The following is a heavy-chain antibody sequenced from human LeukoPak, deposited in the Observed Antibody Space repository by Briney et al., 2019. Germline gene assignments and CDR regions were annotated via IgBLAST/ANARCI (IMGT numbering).Heavy chain of an antibody. D-gene: IGHD6-13*01. CDR3: ARGYSSSPLDNWFDP. CDR1: GYTFTSYG. CDR2: ISAYNGNT. J-gene: IGHJ5*02. V-gene: IGHV1-18*01. Sequence: ASVKVSCKASGYTFTSYGISWVRQAPGQGLEWMGWISAYNGNTNYAQKLQGRVTMTTDTSTSTAYMELRSLRSDDTAVYYCARGYSSSPLDNWFDPWGQGTLVTVSS.